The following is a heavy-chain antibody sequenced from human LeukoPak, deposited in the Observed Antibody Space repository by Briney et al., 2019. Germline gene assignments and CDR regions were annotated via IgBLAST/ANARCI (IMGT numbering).Heavy chain of an antibody. CDR2: INPNSGGI. V-gene: IGHV1-2*02. Sequence: ASVKVSCKASGYTFTGYYMHWVRQAPGQGLEWMGRINPNSGGINYAQKFQGRVTITRDTSISTAYMELSRLRSDDTAVYYCARDHKGVLDYWGQGTLVTVSS. CDR3: ARDHKGVLDY. J-gene: IGHJ4*02. CDR1: GYTFTGYY. D-gene: IGHD3-10*01.